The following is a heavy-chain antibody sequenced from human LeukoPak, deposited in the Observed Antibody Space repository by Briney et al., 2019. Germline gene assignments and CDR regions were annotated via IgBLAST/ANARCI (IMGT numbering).Heavy chain of an antibody. CDR3: VRIMVRGTNYFDY. CDR2: LYSRGST. V-gene: IGHV4-39*01. J-gene: IGHJ4*02. Sequence: SETLSLTCTVSGGSLSSSNYYWAWIRQPPGKGMESLVTLYSRGSTYYTPSLKRRAPISVNSSKKQFSLRLSSVTAADTAVYYCVRIMVRGTNYFDYCGQGALGPVSS. D-gene: IGHD2-8*01. CDR1: GGSLSSSNYY.